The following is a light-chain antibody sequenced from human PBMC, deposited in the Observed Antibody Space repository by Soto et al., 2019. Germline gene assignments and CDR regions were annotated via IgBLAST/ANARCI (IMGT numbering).Light chain of an antibody. CDR2: GAS. CDR1: QSVSSD. Sequence: IVLTQSPATLSLPPGERATLSCRARQSVSSDLAWYQQKPGQAPRLLIYGASSRATGIPDRFSGSGSGTDFTLTISRLEPEDFAVYYCQQYGSSGTFGQGTKVDIK. CDR3: QQYGSSGT. V-gene: IGKV3-20*01. J-gene: IGKJ1*01.